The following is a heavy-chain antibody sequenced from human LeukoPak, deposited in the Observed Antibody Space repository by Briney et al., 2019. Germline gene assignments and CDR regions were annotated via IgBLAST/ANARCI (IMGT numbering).Heavy chain of an antibody. V-gene: IGHV3-23*01. CDR1: GFTFSNYA. Sequence: GGSLRLSCGAAGFTFSNYAMTWVRPAPGKGLEWVSRIYGNSKKTFYADSVKGRFTISRDNAKNTLYLQMNSLRAEDTAVYYCVQSELRPFKAFDWGQGTQVTVSS. CDR2: IYGNSKKT. D-gene: IGHD1-14*01. J-gene: IGHJ1*01. CDR3: VQSELRPFKAFD.